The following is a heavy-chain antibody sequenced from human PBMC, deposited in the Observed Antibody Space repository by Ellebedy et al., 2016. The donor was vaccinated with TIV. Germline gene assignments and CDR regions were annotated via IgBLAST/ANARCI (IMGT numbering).Heavy chain of an antibody. CDR1: GFSVSANY. D-gene: IGHD3/OR15-3a*01. V-gene: IGHV3-53*01. CDR3: SRVDLGLAFHS. CDR2: IYSSGIT. J-gene: IGHJ4*02. Sequence: GESLKISCAVSGFSVSANYMSWVRQPPGKGLEWVSIIYSSGITYYPDSVKGRFTISRATSKNTVSLQINSLRAEDTAVYYCSRVDLGLAFHSWGRGTLVTVSS.